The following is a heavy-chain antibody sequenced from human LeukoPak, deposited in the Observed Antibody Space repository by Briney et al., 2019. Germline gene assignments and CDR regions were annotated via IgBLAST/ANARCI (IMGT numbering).Heavy chain of an antibody. CDR1: GFTFSSYW. CDR2: INSDGSGT. Sequence: PGGSLRLSCAASGFTFSSYWIHWVRQAPGKGLVWVARINSDGSGTSYADSVKGRFTISRDNAKNTLYLQMSSLRAEDTAVYYRARDESGIAARPGVLVWGQGTLVTVSS. V-gene: IGHV3-74*01. CDR3: ARDESGIAARPGVLV. D-gene: IGHD6-6*01. J-gene: IGHJ4*02.